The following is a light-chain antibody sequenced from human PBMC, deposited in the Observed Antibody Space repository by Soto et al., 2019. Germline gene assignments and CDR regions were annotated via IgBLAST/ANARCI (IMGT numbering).Light chain of an antibody. Sequence: ENQMKKSASTLSASVGDKVTITCRASQSISSWLAWFQQKPGKAPKLLIYKASTLESGVTSRFSGSGSGTDFTLTIYFLQSEDCPADNCRLYYIYPLTFRGATMLDIK. CDR2: KAS. V-gene: IGKV1-5*03. J-gene: IGKJ4*01. CDR3: RLYYIYPLT. CDR1: QSISSW.